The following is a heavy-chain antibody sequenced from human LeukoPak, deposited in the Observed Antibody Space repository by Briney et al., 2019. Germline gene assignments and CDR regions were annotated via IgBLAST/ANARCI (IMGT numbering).Heavy chain of an antibody. Sequence: SETLSLTCTVSGGSISSGSYYWSWIRQPAGKGLEWIGRIYTSGSTNYNPSLKSRVTISVDTSKNQFSLKLSSVTAADTAVYYCARQSITIFGVVEAWGQGTLVTVSS. V-gene: IGHV4-61*02. J-gene: IGHJ5*02. CDR3: ARQSITIFGVVEA. D-gene: IGHD3-3*01. CDR2: IYTSGST. CDR1: GGSISSGSYY.